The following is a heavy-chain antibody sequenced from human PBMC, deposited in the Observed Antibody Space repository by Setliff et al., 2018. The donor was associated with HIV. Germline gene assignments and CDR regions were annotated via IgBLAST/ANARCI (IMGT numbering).Heavy chain of an antibody. J-gene: IGHJ5*02. CDR3: ARSGCSGGSCYSFDP. D-gene: IGHD2-15*01. Sequence: SETLSLTCAVSGYSISSGYYWGWIRQPPGKGLEWVGSIYHSGSTYYNPSLKSRVTISVDTSKNQFSLKLSSVTAADTAVYYCARSGCSGGSCYSFDPWGQGTLVTVSS. V-gene: IGHV4-38-2*01. CDR2: IYHSGST. CDR1: GYSISSGYY.